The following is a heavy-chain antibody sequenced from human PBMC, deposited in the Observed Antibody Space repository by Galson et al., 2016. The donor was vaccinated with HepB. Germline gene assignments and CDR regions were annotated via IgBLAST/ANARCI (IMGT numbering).Heavy chain of an antibody. D-gene: IGHD1-1*01. V-gene: IGHV3-72*01. Sequence: SLRLSCAVSGFIISDHYMDWVRQAPGKGLEWIARVRHRGRDYSTDHAASVKGRFSISRDDSKNSLYLHMNSLRPDDTAVYYCASDGLSRGTLDFWGQGSLVTVSS. J-gene: IGHJ4*02. CDR1: GFIISDHY. CDR3: ASDGLSRGTLDF. CDR2: VRHRGRDYST.